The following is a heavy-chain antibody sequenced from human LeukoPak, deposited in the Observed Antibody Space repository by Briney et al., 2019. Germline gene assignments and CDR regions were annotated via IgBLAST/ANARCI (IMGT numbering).Heavy chain of an antibody. CDR2: INHSGST. D-gene: IGHD3-22*01. CDR3: ARALYYYDSSDTTCGFDY. J-gene: IGHJ4*02. Sequence: PSETLSLTCAVYGGSFSGYYWSWIRQPPGKGLEWIGEINHSGSTNYNPSLKSRVTISVDTPKNQFSLKLSSVTAADTAVYYCARALYYYDSSDTTCGFDYWGQGTLVTVSS. CDR1: GGSFSGYY. V-gene: IGHV4-34*01.